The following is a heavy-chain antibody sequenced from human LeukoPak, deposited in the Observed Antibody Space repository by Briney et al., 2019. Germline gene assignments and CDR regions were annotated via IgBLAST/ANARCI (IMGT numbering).Heavy chain of an antibody. Sequence: QPGGSLRLSCAASGFAFSSYAMSWIRQAPGKGLEWVSTVSNSGGSAFYADSVKGRFTISRDNSKDTLYLQMNSLRAEDTAVYYCSPQFCAATRCINDAFDIWGQGTMVTVSS. CDR2: VSNSGGSA. CDR3: SPQFCAATRCINDAFDI. CDR1: GFAFSSYA. J-gene: IGHJ3*02. V-gene: IGHV3-23*01. D-gene: IGHD2-15*01.